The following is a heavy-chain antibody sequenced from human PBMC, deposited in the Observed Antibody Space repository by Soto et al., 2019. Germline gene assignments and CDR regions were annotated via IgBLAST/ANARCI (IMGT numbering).Heavy chain of an antibody. CDR3: TRFDYSKYLFDF. Sequence: QFQLVQSGAEVKKPGASVKVSCRASGYTFTSYGIAWVRQAPGQGLEWMGWISTYKGDPTYAQNFQGRIAMTPDTSTSTAYMELRSLRPADTALYYCTRFDYSKYLFDFWGLGTLVTVSS. J-gene: IGHJ4*02. CDR1: GYTFTSYG. CDR2: ISTYKGDP. D-gene: IGHD4-4*01. V-gene: IGHV1-18*01.